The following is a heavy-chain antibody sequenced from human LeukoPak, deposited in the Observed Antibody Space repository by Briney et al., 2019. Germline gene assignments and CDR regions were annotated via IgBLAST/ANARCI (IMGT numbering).Heavy chain of an antibody. CDR3: ARENSGSYREFDY. Sequence: SETLSLTCTVSGGSISSYYWSWIRQPAGKGLEWIWRIYTSGSTNYNASLKSRVSMLVDTSKNQFSLKLSSVTAADTAVFYCARENSGSYREFDYWGQGTLVTVSS. CDR1: GGSISSYY. D-gene: IGHD1-26*01. V-gene: IGHV4-4*07. J-gene: IGHJ4*02. CDR2: IYTSGST.